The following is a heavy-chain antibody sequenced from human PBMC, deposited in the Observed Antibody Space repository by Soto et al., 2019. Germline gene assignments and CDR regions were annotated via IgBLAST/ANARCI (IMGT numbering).Heavy chain of an antibody. Sequence: SETLSLTCAVYGGSFSGYYWSWIRQPPGKGLEWIGEINHSGSTNYNPSLKSRVTISVDTSKNQFSLKLSSVTAADTAVYYCASFLHYYDSRGSIDYWGQGTLVIVSS. V-gene: IGHV4-34*01. J-gene: IGHJ4*02. D-gene: IGHD3-22*01. CDR3: ASFLHYYDSRGSIDY. CDR1: GGSFSGYY. CDR2: INHSGST.